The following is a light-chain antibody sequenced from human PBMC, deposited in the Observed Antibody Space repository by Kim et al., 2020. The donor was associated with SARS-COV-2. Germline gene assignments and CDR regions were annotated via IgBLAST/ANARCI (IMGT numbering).Light chain of an antibody. Sequence: DIQMTQSPSSLSASVGDTVTITCRASQGISQYLAWFRQKPGKAPESLIYAASSLESGVPSKFSGHGSGTDFTLTITGLQPEDSATYFCQQYYCYPITFGQGTRLEIK. CDR2: AAS. CDR3: QQYYCYPIT. J-gene: IGKJ5*01. V-gene: IGKV1-16*02. CDR1: QGISQY.